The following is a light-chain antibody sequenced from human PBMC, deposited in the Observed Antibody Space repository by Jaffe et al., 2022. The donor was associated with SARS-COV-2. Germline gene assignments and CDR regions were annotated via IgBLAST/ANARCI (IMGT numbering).Light chain of an antibody. J-gene: IGKJ1*01. V-gene: IGKV1-33*01. CDR3: QQFENLPWT. Sequence: DIQLTQSPSSLSAAVGDRVTITCQAGQDISNYLNWYQQKPGKAPKLLISDASNLKSGVPSRFRGSGSKTDFSLTITSLQPEDIATYYCQQFENLPWTFGQGTKVEI. CDR2: DAS. CDR1: QDISNY.